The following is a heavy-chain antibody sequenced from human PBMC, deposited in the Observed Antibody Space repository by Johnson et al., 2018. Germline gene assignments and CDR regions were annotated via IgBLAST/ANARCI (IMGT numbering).Heavy chain of an antibody. CDR1: GFTFSSYA. J-gene: IGHJ3*02. V-gene: IGHV3-30-3*01. CDR3: ARGAPSAFDI. CDR2: ISYDGSNK. Sequence: VQLVESGGGVVQPGRSLRLSCAASGFTFSSYAMHWVRQAPGKGLEWVAVISYDGSNKYYADSVKGRFTTSRDNSKNTLYLQMNSLRAEDTAVYYCARGAPSAFDIWGQGTMVTVSS.